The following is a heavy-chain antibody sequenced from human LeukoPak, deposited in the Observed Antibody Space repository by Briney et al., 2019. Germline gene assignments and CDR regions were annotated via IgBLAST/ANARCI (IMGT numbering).Heavy chain of an antibody. CDR2: INPNSGGT. Sequence: ASVKVSCKASGYTFTGYYMHWVRQAPGQGLEWMGWINPNSGGTNYAQKFQGRVTMTRDTSISAAYMELSRLRSDDTAVYYCARSCSSTSCYKEGIDYWGQGTLVTVSS. D-gene: IGHD2-2*02. J-gene: IGHJ4*02. CDR1: GYTFTGYY. V-gene: IGHV1-2*02. CDR3: ARSCSSTSCYKEGIDY.